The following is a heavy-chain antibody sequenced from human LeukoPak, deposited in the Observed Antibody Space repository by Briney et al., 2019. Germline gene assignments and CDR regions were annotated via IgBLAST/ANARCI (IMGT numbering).Heavy chain of an antibody. CDR2: ISGSGGST. Sequence: GGSLRLSRAASGFTFSSYAMSWVRQAPGKGLEWVSAISGSGGSTYYADSVKGRFTISRDNSKNTLYLQMNSLRAEDTAVYYCAKVTQGVYYFDYWGQGTLVTVSS. CDR1: GFTFSSYA. CDR3: AKVTQGVYYFDY. V-gene: IGHV3-23*01. J-gene: IGHJ4*02. D-gene: IGHD6-13*01.